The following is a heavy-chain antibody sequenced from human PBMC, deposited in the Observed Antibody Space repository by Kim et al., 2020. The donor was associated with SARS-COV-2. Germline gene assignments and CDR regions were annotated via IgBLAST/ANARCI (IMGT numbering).Heavy chain of an antibody. CDR2: IWYDGSNK. J-gene: IGHJ6*02. V-gene: IGHV3-33*01. Sequence: GGSLRLSCAASGFTFSSYGMHWVRQAPGKGLEWVAVIWYDGSNKYYADSVKGRFTISRDNSKNTLYLQMNSLRAEDTAVYYCARELEWLSPLIYYYGMDLWGRGTTITVSS. D-gene: IGHD3-3*01. CDR3: ARELEWLSPLIYYYGMDL. CDR1: GFTFSSYG.